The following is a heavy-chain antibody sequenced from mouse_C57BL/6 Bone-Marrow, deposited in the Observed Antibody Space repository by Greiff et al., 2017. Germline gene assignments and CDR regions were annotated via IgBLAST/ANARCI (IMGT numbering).Heavy chain of an antibody. J-gene: IGHJ2*01. D-gene: IGHD3-2*02. CDR3: ARGTAQPTLYYFDY. CDR1: GYTFTSYW. Sequence: VQLQQPGAELVRPGSSVKLSCKASGYTFTSYWMHWVKQRPIQGLEWIGNIDPSDSETHYNQKFKGKATLTVDKSSSTAYMQLSSLTSEDSAVYYWARGTAQPTLYYFDYWGQGTTLTVSS. CDR2: IDPSDSET. V-gene: IGHV1-52*01.